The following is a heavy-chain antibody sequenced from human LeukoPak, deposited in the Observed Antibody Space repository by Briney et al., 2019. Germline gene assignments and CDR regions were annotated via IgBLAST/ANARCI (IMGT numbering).Heavy chain of an antibody. Sequence: GGSLRLSCAVSGFAFSTYWMHWVRQAPGKGRVWVSLIHPGGSDTNYAASVKGRFTISRDNAKNTLYLQMDSLRADDTAVYYCARGYNYGMDVWGQGTTVTVSS. CDR1: GFAFSTYW. J-gene: IGHJ6*02. V-gene: IGHV3-74*01. CDR2: IHPGGSDT. CDR3: ARGYNYGMDV. D-gene: IGHD2-2*02.